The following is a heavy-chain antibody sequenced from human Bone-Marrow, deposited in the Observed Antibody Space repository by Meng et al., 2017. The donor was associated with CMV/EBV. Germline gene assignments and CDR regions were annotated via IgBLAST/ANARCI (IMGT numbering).Heavy chain of an antibody. Sequence: SVKVSCKASGGTFSSYAISWVRQAPGQGLEWMGGIIPIFGTANYAQKFQGRVMITTDESTSTAYMELSSLRSEDTAVYYCARDRCGGDCYSRYYYGMDVWGQGTTVTVSS. D-gene: IGHD2-21*01. CDR1: GGTFSSYA. CDR2: IIPIFGTA. CDR3: ARDRCGGDCYSRYYYGMDV. J-gene: IGHJ6*02. V-gene: IGHV1-69*05.